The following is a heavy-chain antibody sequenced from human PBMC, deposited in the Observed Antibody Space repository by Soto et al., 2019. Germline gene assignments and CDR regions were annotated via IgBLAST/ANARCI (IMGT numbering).Heavy chain of an antibody. CDR2: INHSGST. CDR3: ARARKYYYGSGSYPDYYYYYMDV. CDR1: GGSFSGYY. D-gene: IGHD3-10*01. J-gene: IGHJ6*03. V-gene: IGHV4-34*01. Sequence: QVQLQQWGAGLLKPSETLSLTCAVYGGSFSGYYWSWIRQPPGKGLEWIGEINHSGSTNYNPSLRCRVPLSADTAKNQFSLKRRSGTAADTAVYYCARARKYYYGSGSYPDYYYYYMDVWGKGTTVTVSS.